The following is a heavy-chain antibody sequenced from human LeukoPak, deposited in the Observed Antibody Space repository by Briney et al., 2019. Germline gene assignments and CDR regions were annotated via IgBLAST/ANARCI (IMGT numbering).Heavy chain of an antibody. Sequence: SVKVSCKASGGTFSSYAISWVRQAPGQGLEWMGGIIPIFGTANYAQKFQGRVTMTRDMSTTTVYMELNSLRSEDTAVYYCARASSGSYSNRDAFAIWGQGTMVTVSS. CDR3: ARASSGSYSNRDAFAI. D-gene: IGHD1-26*01. V-gene: IGHV1-69*05. CDR1: GGTFSSYA. J-gene: IGHJ3*02. CDR2: IIPIFGTA.